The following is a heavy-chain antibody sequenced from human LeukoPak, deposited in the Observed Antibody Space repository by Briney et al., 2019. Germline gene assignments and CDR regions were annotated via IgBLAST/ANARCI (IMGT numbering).Heavy chain of an antibody. D-gene: IGHD7-27*01. J-gene: IGHJ2*01. V-gene: IGHV4-39*07. Sequence: SETLSLTCTVSGGSISSNDYYWDWIRQPPGMGLEYIGSIYYSGSTYYNPSLKSRVTISVDTSKNQFSLKLSSVTAADTAVYYCARDSGDSARYFDLWGRGTLVTVSS. CDR2: IYYSGST. CDR1: GGSISSNDYY. CDR3: ARDSGDSARYFDL.